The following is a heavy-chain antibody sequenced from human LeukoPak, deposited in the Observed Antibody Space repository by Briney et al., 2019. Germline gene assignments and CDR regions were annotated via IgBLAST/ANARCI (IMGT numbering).Heavy chain of an antibody. D-gene: IGHD3-16*02. CDR2: INHSGST. J-gene: IGHJ4*02. Sequence: PSETLSLTCAVYGGSFSGYYWSWIRQPPGEGLEWIGEINHSGSTNYNPSLKSRVTISVDTSKNQFSLRLNSVTAADTAMYYCARSHDHLWGNYPDYWGQGTLVTVSS. V-gene: IGHV4-34*01. CDR1: GGSFSGYY. CDR3: ARSHDHLWGNYPDY.